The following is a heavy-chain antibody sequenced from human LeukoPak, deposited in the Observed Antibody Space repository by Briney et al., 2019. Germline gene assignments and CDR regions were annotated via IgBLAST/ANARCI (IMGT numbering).Heavy chain of an antibody. CDR3: NGMDV. J-gene: IGHJ6*02. V-gene: IGHV3-30*03. CDR2: ISYDGSNK. CDR1: GFTFSSYG. Sequence: GRSLRLYCAASGFTFSSYGMHWLRQAPGKGLEWVAVISYDGSNKYYADSVKGRFTISRDNSKNTLYLQMNSLRAEDTAVYYCNGMDVWGQGTTVTVSS.